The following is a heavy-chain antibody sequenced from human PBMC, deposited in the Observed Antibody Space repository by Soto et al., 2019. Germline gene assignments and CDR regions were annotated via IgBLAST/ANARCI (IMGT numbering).Heavy chain of an antibody. CDR2: ISGSGGST. CDR3: ARDRLCCGGTTGDSFGYYYYYGMDV. D-gene: IGHD2-21*01. V-gene: IGHV3-23*01. J-gene: IGHJ6*02. Sequence: GGSLRLSCAASGLTFNNYGMTWVRQAPGKGLDWVSTISGSGGSTYYADSVKGRFTISRDNSKNTLYLQMNSLRAEDTAVYYCARDRLCCGGTTGDSFGYYYYYGMDVWGQGTTVTVSS. CDR1: GLTFNNYG.